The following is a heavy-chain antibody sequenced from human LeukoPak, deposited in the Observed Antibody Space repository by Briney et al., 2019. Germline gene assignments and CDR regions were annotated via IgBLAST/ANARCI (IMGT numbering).Heavy chain of an antibody. CDR3: ARSIRGSSGYYYGIHWFDP. V-gene: IGHV4-61*02. D-gene: IGHD3-22*01. Sequence: SETLSLTCTVSGGSISSGSYYWSWIRQPAGKGLEWIGRIYTSGSTNYNPSLKSRVTISVDTSKNQFSLKLSSVTAADTAVYYCARSIRGSSGYYYGIHWFDPWGQGTLVTVSS. CDR2: IYTSGST. J-gene: IGHJ5*02. CDR1: GGSISSGSYY.